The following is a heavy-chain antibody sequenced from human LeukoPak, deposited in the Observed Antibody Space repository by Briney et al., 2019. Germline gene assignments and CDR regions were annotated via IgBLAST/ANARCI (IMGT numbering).Heavy chain of an antibody. D-gene: IGHD1-26*01. Sequence: GGSLRLSCAASGCTFSTYTMNWVRQAPGKGLEWVSSISSTSTHLDYADSVKGRFTISRDNTENTLFLQMNSLTAEDTAVYYCARDRIKSGSYYFDYWGQGTLVTVSS. V-gene: IGHV3-21*01. CDR1: GCTFSTYT. CDR3: ARDRIKSGSYYFDY. J-gene: IGHJ4*02. CDR2: ISSTSTHL.